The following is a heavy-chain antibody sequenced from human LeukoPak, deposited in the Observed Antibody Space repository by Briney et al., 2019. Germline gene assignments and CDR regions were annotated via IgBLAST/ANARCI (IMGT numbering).Heavy chain of an antibody. CDR1: GYTFTGYY. CDR2: INPNSGGT. D-gene: IGHD3-9*01. V-gene: IGHV1-2*02. Sequence: GASVKVSCKASGYTFTGYYMHWVRQAPGRGLEWMGWINPNSGGTNYAQKFQGRVTMTRDTSISTAYMELSRLRSDDTAAYYCARDIHYDILTGYALYNWFDPWGQGTLVTVSS. J-gene: IGHJ5*02. CDR3: ARDIHYDILTGYALYNWFDP.